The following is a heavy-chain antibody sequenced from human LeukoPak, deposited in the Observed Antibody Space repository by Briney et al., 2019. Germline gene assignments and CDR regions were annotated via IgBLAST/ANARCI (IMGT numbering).Heavy chain of an antibody. Sequence: GGSLRLSCAASGFTFSSYGMHWVRQDPGKGLEWVAVIWYDGSNKYYADSVKGRFTISRDNSKNTLYLQMNSLRAEDTAVYYCAKDTHYDSSGYYYDYWGQGTLVTVSS. J-gene: IGHJ4*02. CDR2: IWYDGSNK. CDR1: GFTFSSYG. V-gene: IGHV3-33*06. CDR3: AKDTHYDSSGYYYDY. D-gene: IGHD3-22*01.